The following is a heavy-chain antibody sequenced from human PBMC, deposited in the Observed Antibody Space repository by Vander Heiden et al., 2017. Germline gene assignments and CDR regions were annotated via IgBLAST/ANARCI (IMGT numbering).Heavy chain of an antibody. CDR2: IKQDGSEK. Sequence: EVQRVASGGGLVQPGGSLRLSCAASGFIFSDYWMSWVRQAPGKGLEWVANIKQDGSEKYYVDSVKGRFTISRDKDKNSLYLQMNSLRAEDTAVYYCAREYSSGWYFYGLDVWGQGTTVTVSS. J-gene: IGHJ6*02. CDR3: AREYSSGWYFYGLDV. V-gene: IGHV3-7*01. CDR1: GFIFSDYW. D-gene: IGHD6-19*01.